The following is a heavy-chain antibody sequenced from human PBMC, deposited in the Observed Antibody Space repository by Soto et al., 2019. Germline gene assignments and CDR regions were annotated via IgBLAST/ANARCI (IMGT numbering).Heavy chain of an antibody. CDR1: GYRFSSYW. D-gene: IGHD6-19*01. J-gene: IGHJ6*02. Sequence: SGESLKISCKGSGYRFSSYWIGWVRQMHGKGLEWMGIIYPGDSDTRYSPSFQGQVTNSADKSISTAYLQWSSLKASDTAMSYCASHDRSSSGWYGDPYYFYGMDVWGQGTTVTVSS. V-gene: IGHV5-51*01. CDR3: ASHDRSSSGWYGDPYYFYGMDV. CDR2: IYPGDSDT.